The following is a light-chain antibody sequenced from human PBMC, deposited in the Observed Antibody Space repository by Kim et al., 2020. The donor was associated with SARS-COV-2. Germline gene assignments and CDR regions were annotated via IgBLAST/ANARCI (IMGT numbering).Light chain of an antibody. CDR3: QQHSHWPLT. J-gene: IGKJ1*01. Sequence: LSPGERATLSCRASQSVSSYLAWYQQKPGQAPRLLIYDASTRATGIPARFSGSGSGTDFTLTISSLEPEDFAVYYCQQHSHWPLTFGQGTKVDIK. V-gene: IGKV3-11*01. CDR1: QSVSSY. CDR2: DAS.